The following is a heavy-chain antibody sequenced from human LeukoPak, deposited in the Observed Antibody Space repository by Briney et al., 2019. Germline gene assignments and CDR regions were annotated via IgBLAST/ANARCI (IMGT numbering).Heavy chain of an antibody. CDR3: ATSPGLGYSSSLTGVDY. J-gene: IGHJ4*02. V-gene: IGHV3-53*01. CDR2: IYSGGNT. CDR1: GFTVSSNS. D-gene: IGHD6-6*01. Sequence: TGGSLRLSCTVSGFTVSSNSMSWVRQAPGKGLEWVSFIYSGGNTHYSDSVKGRFTISRDNAKNSLFLQMNSLRAEDTAVYYCATSPGLGYSSSLTGVDYWGQGTLVTVSS.